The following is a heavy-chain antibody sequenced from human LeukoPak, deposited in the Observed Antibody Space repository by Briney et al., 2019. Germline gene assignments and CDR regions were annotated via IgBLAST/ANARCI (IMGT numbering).Heavy chain of an antibody. V-gene: IGHV4-4*02. CDR1: IESTSGNY. J-gene: IGHJ4*02. CDR2: ISRFGIT. Sequence: SGTLSLTCSVPIESTSGNYWSWVRQAPGKGLEWIGEISRFGITNYHPSLKSRVTMSLDRSKNQFSLELTSVTAADSGVYYCARELLGAPTPGAYWGQGTLVTVSS. CDR3: ARELLGAPTPGAY. D-gene: IGHD1-26*01.